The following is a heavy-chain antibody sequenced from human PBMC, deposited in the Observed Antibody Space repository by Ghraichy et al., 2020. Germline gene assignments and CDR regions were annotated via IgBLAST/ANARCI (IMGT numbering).Heavy chain of an antibody. CDR1: GLIFSSYA. V-gene: IGHV3-23*01. J-gene: IGHJ4*02. Sequence: GGSLRLSCAASGLIFSSYAMTWVRQAPGKGLEWVSAIAGSGGNTYYADFVEGRFTISRDNSRNTLYLQMNSLRAEDTAVYYCAKEDAVSAVPDYWGQGTLVTVSS. CDR3: AKEDAVSAVPDY. D-gene: IGHD2-15*01. CDR2: IAGSGGNT.